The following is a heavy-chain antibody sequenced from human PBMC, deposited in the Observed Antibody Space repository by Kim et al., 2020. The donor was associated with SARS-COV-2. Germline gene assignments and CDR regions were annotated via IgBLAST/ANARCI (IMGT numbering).Heavy chain of an antibody. V-gene: IGHV3-23*01. D-gene: IGHD1-26*01. CDR3: AKNPAADRRSVDD. CDR2: RSQSGGSI. Sequence: ATDNANTTNSMRRGSQAAGKGVVDDCARSQSGGSICNGDSEKDRFTIYRDSYKNTLYLHMDSVCAEDTAVYYCAKNPAADRRSVDDWGQGTLFTVNS. J-gene: IGHJ4*02. CDR1: DNANTTNS.